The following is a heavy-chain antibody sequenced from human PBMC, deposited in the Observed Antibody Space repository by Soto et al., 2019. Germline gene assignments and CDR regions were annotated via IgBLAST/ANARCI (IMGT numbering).Heavy chain of an antibody. CDR3: ASDRYHILTDYFFGC. J-gene: IGHJ4*02. D-gene: IGHD3-9*01. CDR2: ISAYNGNT. V-gene: IGHV1-18*01. CDR1: GYTFTSYG. Sequence: ASVKVSCKASGYTFTSYGISWVRQAPGQGLEWMGWISAYNGNTNYAQKLQGRVTMTTDTSTSTAYMELRSLRSDDTAVYYCASDRYHILTDYFFGCCGKGTRVT.